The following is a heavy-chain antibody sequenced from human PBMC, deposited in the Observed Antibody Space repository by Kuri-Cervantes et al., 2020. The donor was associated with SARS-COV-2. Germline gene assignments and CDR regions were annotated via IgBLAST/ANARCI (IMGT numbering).Heavy chain of an antibody. CDR1: GDSVSSNSAA. D-gene: IGHD3-22*01. CDR3: ARGRGSSGPV. J-gene: IGHJ4*02. CDR2: TYYRSKWYN. V-gene: IGHV6-1*01. Sequence: SCAISGDSVSSNSAAWNWIRQSPSRGLEWLGRTYYRSKWYNDYAVSVKSRITINPDTSKNQFSLKLSSVTAADTAVYYCARGRGSSGPVWGQGTLVTVSS.